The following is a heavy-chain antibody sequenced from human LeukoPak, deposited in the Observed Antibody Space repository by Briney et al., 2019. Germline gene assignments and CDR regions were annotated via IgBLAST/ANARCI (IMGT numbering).Heavy chain of an antibody. CDR2: ISGSGGST. CDR3: AKGGDSYYDFWSASPDWFDP. V-gene: IGHV3-23*01. Sequence: GGSLRLSCAASGFTFSSYAMSWVRQAPGKGLEWVSAISGSGGSTYYADSVKGRFTISRDNSKNTLYLQMNSLRAEDTAVYYCAKGGDSYYDFWSASPDWFDPWGQGTLVTVSS. J-gene: IGHJ5*02. D-gene: IGHD3-3*01. CDR1: GFTFSSYA.